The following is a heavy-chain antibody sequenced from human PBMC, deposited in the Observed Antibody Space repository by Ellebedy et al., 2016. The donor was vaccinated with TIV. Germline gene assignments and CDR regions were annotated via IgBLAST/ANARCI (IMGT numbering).Heavy chain of an antibody. CDR1: GFTFSSYS. CDR3: ARVPRDQLVHYYGMDV. CDR2: ISSSSSYI. Sequence: PGGSLRLSCAASGFTFSSYSMNWVRQAPGKGLEWVSSISSSSSYIYYADSVKGRFTISRDNAKNSLYLQMNSLRAEDTAVYYWARVPRDQLVHYYGMDVWGQGTTVTVSS. D-gene: IGHD6-13*01. V-gene: IGHV3-21*01. J-gene: IGHJ6*02.